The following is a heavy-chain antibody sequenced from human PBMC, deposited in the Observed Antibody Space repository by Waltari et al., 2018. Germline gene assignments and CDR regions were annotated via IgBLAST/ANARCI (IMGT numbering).Heavy chain of an antibody. CDR3: ARGGYSSGWYVGNWFDP. CDR1: GGSFSGYY. V-gene: IGHV4-34*01. Sequence: QVQLQQWGAGLLKPSETLSLTCAVYGGSFSGYYWSWIRQPPGKGLGWSGEINHSGRPNYNPSRKRRVTISVDTSKNQFSLKLSSVTAADTAVYYCARGGYSSGWYVGNWFDPWGQGTLVTVSS. CDR2: INHSGRP. J-gene: IGHJ5*02. D-gene: IGHD6-19*01.